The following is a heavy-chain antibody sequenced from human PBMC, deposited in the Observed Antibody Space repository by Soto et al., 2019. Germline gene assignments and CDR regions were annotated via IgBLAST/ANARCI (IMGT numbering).Heavy chain of an antibody. CDR2: ISSDSGSI. D-gene: IGHD2-21*01. CDR3: ARNSFPHYYYGVDV. Sequence: ESGGGLVQPGGSLRLSCAASGFTFSSYSMNWVRQAPGKGLEWVSYISSDSGSIYYADSVKGRFTISRDNAKNSLYLQMNSLTDEDTAVFYCARNSFPHYYYGVDVWGQGTTVTVSS. J-gene: IGHJ6*02. V-gene: IGHV3-48*02. CDR1: GFTFSSYS.